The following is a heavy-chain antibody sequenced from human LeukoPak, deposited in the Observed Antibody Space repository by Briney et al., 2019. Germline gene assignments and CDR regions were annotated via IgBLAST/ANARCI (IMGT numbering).Heavy chain of an antibody. J-gene: IGHJ5*02. V-gene: IGHV1-46*01. D-gene: IGHD2-2*02. CDR2: INPSGGST. CDR1: GYTFTSYY. Sequence: ASVKVSCKASGYTFTSYYMHWVRQAPGQGREWVGIINPSGGSTSYAQKFQGRVTMTRDTSISTAYMEMSRLRSDDTAVYYCARRYCSSASCYTGDNWFDPWGQGTLVTVSS. CDR3: ARRYCSSASCYTGDNWFDP.